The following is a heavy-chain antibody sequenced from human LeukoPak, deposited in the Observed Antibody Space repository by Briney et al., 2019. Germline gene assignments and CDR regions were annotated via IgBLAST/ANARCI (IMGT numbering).Heavy chain of an antibody. CDR1: GFTFSSYS. V-gene: IGHV3-21*01. CDR2: ISSSSSYI. D-gene: IGHD3-10*01. Sequence: GGSLRLSCAASGFTFSSYSMNWVRQAPGKGLEWVSSISSSSSYIYYADSLKGRFTISRDNAKNSLYLQMNSLRAEDTAVYYCARGYEAHSGSADFDYWGQGTLVTVSS. CDR3: ARGYEAHSGSADFDY. J-gene: IGHJ4*02.